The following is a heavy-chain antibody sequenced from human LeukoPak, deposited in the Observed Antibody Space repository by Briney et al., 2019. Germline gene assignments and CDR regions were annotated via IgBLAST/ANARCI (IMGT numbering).Heavy chain of an antibody. V-gene: IGHV3-48*01. CDR2: ISSRSSTI. Sequence: GGSLRLSCAASGFTFSNYTMNWVRQAPGKGLEWVSYISSRSSTIYYTDSVKGRFTISRENAKNSLYLQMNSLRAEDTAVYYCAREGCCNITSCPRGAIDLWGQGTEVTVSS. D-gene: IGHD2-2*01. CDR1: GFTFSNYT. CDR3: AREGCCNITSCPRGAIDL. J-gene: IGHJ3*01.